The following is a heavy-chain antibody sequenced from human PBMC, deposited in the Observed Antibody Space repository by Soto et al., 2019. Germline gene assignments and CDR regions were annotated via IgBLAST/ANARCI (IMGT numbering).Heavy chain of an antibody. D-gene: IGHD3-22*01. Sequence: PGGSLRLSSTGSGFTFSYNYIDWVRQSPGKGLEWVGRSRDKAQGYSTIYAASVKGRFTTSRDESKSSVYLQMNSLKTEDTAIYYCVRTTYFSDSSVYTRFFDYWGQGTLVTVSS. CDR1: GFTFSYNY. J-gene: IGHJ4*02. V-gene: IGHV3-72*01. CDR2: SRDKAQGYST. CDR3: VRTTYFSDSSVYTRFFDY.